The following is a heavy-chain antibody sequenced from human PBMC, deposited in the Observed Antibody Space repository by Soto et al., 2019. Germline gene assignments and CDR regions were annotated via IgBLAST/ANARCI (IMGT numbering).Heavy chain of an antibody. CDR3: ATWLQREHAFDI. J-gene: IGHJ3*02. V-gene: IGHV3-53*01. CDR1: GFTVSNAW. D-gene: IGHD1-1*01. CDR2: LYSSDGT. Sequence: GGSLRLSCAASGFTVSNAWMIWVRQAPGKGLEWVSALYSSDGTYYADSVKGRFSVSRDNSKNTFYLQLHSLRPEDTALYFCATWLQREHAFDIWGLGTMVTVSS.